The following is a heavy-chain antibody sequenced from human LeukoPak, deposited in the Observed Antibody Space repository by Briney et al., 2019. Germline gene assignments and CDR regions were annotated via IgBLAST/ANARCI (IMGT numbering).Heavy chain of an antibody. CDR3: ARSVVVPAAGVGYYMGV. CDR1: GGTFSSYA. J-gene: IGHJ6*03. V-gene: IGHV1-69*05. D-gene: IGHD2-2*01. Sequence: ASVKVSCKASGGTFSSYAISWVRQAPGQGLEWMGGIILIFGTANYAQKFQGRVTITTDESTSTAYMELSSLRSEDTAVYYCARSVVVPAAGVGYYMGVWGKGTTVTVSS. CDR2: IILIFGTA.